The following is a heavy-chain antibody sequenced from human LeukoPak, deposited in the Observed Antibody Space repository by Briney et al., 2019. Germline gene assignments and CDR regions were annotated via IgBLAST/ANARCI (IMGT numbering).Heavy chain of an antibody. J-gene: IGHJ4*02. CDR1: GYTFTGNY. CDR2: INPNSGLT. D-gene: IGHD2-15*01. CDR3: ARDSSQSFASSYHYSF. Sequence: ASVKVSCKASGYTFTGNYMHWVRQAPGQGLEWMGWINPNSGLTNYAQKSQGRVTMTRDTSISTAYMELSSLKSDDTAVYYCARDSSQSFASSYHYSFWGQGTLVTVSS. V-gene: IGHV1-2*02.